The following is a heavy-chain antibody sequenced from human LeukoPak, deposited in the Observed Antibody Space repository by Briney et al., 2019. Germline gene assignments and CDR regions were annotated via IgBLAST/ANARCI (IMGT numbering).Heavy chain of an antibody. D-gene: IGHD3-3*01. CDR2: IYWSDSK. J-gene: IGHJ4*02. CDR1: GFSLTTPAVG. Sequence: SGPTLVKPTQTLTLTCTFSGFSLTTPAVGVGWVRQPPGKALEWLALIYWSDSKRYSPSLKSRLTITKDTSKNQVVLTLNNMDPVDTATYYCAHTDYKAFWSDYPPFDFWGQGTLVTVSS. CDR3: AHTDYKAFWSDYPPFDF. V-gene: IGHV2-5*01.